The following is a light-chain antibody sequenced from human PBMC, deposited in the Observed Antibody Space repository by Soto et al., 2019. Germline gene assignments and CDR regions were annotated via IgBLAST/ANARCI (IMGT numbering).Light chain of an antibody. V-gene: IGKV3-15*01. J-gene: IGKJ4*01. Sequence: EIVMTQSPATLSVSPGERATLSCRASQSVSSNLAWYQQKPGQAPSLLIYGASTRATGTPARFSGSGSGTEFTLTISSLQSEDFAVYYCQQYGSSPPLTFGGGTKVEIK. CDR1: QSVSSN. CDR3: QQYGSSPPLT. CDR2: GAS.